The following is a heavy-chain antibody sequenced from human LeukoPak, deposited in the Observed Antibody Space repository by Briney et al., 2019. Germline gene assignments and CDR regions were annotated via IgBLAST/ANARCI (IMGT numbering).Heavy chain of an antibody. V-gene: IGHV3-21*01. CDR1: GFTFSSYS. D-gene: IGHD6-6*01. Sequence: GGSLRLSCAASGFTFSSYSMNWVRQAPGKGLEWVSSISSSSSYIYYADSVKVRFTISRDNAKNSLYLQMNSLRAEDTAVYYCARDLGGSGIARYEYYFDYWGQGTPVTVSS. CDR3: ARDLGGSGIARYEYYFDY. J-gene: IGHJ4*02. CDR2: ISSSSSYI.